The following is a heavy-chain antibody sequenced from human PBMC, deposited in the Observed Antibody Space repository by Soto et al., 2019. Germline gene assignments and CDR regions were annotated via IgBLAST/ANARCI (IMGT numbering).Heavy chain of an antibody. CDR2: IYHSGST. Sequence: PSETLSLTCAVSGGSISSGGYSWSWIRQPPGKGLEWIGYIYHSGSTYYNPSPKSRVTISVDRSKNQFSLKLSSVTAADTAVYYCVVGAKYYFDYWGQATLVTVSS. V-gene: IGHV4-30-2*01. CDR3: VVGAKYYFDY. CDR1: GGSISSGGYS. D-gene: IGHD1-26*01. J-gene: IGHJ4*02.